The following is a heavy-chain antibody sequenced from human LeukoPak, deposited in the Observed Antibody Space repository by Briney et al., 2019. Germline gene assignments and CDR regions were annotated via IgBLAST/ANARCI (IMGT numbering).Heavy chain of an antibody. CDR3: ARGYCSSTSCYSSDY. J-gene: IGHJ4*02. CDR2: IIPIFGTA. V-gene: IGHV1-69*13. CDR1: GYTFSSYA. D-gene: IGHD2-2*02. Sequence: ASVKVSCKASGYTFSSYAISWVRQAPGQGLEWMGGIIPIFGTANYAQKFQGRVTITADESTSTAYMELSSLRSEDRAVYYCARGYCSSTSCYSSDYWGQGTLVTVSS.